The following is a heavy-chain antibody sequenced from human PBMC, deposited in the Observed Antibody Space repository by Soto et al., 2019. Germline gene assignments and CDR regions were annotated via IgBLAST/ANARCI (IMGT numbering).Heavy chain of an antibody. CDR2: ISAYNGNT. V-gene: IGHV1-18*01. CDR3: ARDLRCSSSWSWWFDP. D-gene: IGHD6-13*01. J-gene: IGHJ5*02. CDR1: GYTFTSYG. Sequence: ASVKVSCKASGYTFTSYGISWVRQAPGQGLEWMGWISAYNGNTNYAQKLQGRVTMTTDTSTSTAYMELRSLRSDDTAAYYCARDLRCSSSWSWWFDPWGQGTLVTVSS.